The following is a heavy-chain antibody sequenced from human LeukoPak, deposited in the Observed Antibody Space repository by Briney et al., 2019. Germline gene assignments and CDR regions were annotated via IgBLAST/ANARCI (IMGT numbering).Heavy chain of an antibody. CDR2: MNPNSGNT. V-gene: IGHV1-8*01. CDR1: GYTFTSYD. J-gene: IGHJ4*02. CDR3: ARVWSPDYGDYSGREIPGY. Sequence: GASVKVSCKASGYTFTSYDINWVRQATGQGLEWMGWMNPNSGNTGYAQKFQGRVTMTRNTSISTAYMELSSLRSEDTAVYYCARVWSPDYGDYSGREIPGYWGQGTLVTVSS. D-gene: IGHD4-17*01.